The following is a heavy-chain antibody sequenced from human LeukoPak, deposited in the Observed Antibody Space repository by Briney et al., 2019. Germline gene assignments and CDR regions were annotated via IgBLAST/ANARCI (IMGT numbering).Heavy chain of an antibody. CDR2: ISSSGSTI. V-gene: IGHV3-48*04. CDR3: ARAIYHLDY. D-gene: IGHD2/OR15-2a*01. CDR1: GFTFGSYS. J-gene: IGHJ4*02. Sequence: GGSLRLSCAASGFTFGSYSMIWVRQAPGKGLEWVSYISSSGSTIYYADSVKGRFTISRDNAKNSLYLQMNSLRAEDTAVYYCARAIYHLDYWGQGTLVTVSS.